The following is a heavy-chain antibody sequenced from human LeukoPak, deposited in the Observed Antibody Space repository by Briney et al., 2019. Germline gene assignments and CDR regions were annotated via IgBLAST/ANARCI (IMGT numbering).Heavy chain of an antibody. D-gene: IGHD3-10*01. Sequence: ASVKVSCKASGYTYTKYAMNWLRQAPGQRPEWMGWISTGTGNPTYAQGFTGRFVFSLDTSVSTAYLEITSLKAEDTAVYYCTRDFYNSGSSLLDYWGQGTLVTVSS. V-gene: IGHV7-4-1*02. J-gene: IGHJ4*02. CDR1: GYTYTKYA. CDR2: ISTGTGNP. CDR3: TRDFYNSGSSLLDY.